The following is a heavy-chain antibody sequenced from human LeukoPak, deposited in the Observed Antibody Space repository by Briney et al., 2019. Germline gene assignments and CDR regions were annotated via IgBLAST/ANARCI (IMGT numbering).Heavy chain of an antibody. J-gene: IGHJ4*02. D-gene: IGHD1-7*01. V-gene: IGHV4-34*01. Sequence: PSETLSLTCAVYGASFVGRHWSWIRQPPGKGLEWLGEASHAGITNYNPSLKSRVSTSVDTSEDQFSLKLASVPAADTAIYYCARGRANWDYDFDFWGPGTLVTVSS. CDR2: ASHAGIT. CDR3: ARGRANWDYDFDF. CDR1: GASFVGRH.